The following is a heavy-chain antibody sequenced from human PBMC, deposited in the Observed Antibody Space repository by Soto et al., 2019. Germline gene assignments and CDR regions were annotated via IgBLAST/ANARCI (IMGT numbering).Heavy chain of an antibody. D-gene: IGHD3-16*01. Sequence: QISLKESGPTLVKPTQPLTLTCTFSGFSLSTSGVGVAWIRQPPGKALEGLALLYWDNEMRYSPSLQSRLTITRDTSKNQVVLTMTNMDPMDTATYYCAQTHMIPLTFESWGQGTLVTVSS. CDR1: GFSLSTSGVG. CDR3: AQTHMIPLTFES. V-gene: IGHV2-5*02. CDR2: LYWDNEM. J-gene: IGHJ4*02.